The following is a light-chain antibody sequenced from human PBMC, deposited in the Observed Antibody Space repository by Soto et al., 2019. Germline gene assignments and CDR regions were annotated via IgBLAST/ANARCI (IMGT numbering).Light chain of an antibody. CDR2: LNSDGSH. V-gene: IGLV4-69*01. Sequence: QSVLTQSPSASASLGASVKLTCTLSRGHSDYAIAWHQQQPEKGPRYLMKLNSDGSHSKGDGIPDRFSGSSSGAERYLTISGLQSEDEADYYCQTWGTGIQVFGTGTKLTVL. CDR1: RGHSDYA. J-gene: IGLJ1*01. CDR3: QTWGTGIQV.